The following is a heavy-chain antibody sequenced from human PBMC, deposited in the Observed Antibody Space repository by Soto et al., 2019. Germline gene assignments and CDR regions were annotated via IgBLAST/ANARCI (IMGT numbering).Heavy chain of an antibody. V-gene: IGHV6-1*01. CDR1: GDSVSSDTAA. CDR3: VGVSSFRGMDV. CDR2: TYYRSKWNN. Sequence: QLQLQQSGPGLVKPSQTLSLTCAISGDSVSSDTAAWIWVRQSPSRGLEWLGRTYYRSKWNNDYALSVKSRITISPDTSQNQFSLDLDSVTPEDTAVYYCVGVSSFRGMDVWGQGTPVTVSS. D-gene: IGHD3-16*01. J-gene: IGHJ6*02.